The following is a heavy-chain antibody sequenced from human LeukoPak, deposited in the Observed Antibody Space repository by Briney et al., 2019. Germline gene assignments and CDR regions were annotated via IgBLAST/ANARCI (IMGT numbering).Heavy chain of an antibody. D-gene: IGHD3-22*01. CDR2: ITDSGGST. CDR1: GFSLSSYA. Sequence: SGGSLSLSCTASGFSLSSYAMSWVRQAPGEGLEWVSAITDSGGSTYYSDSVKGRFTISRDNSKNTLYLQMNTLRAEDTAIYYCAKGSSGYRRHYFDSWGQQRLLAVSS. V-gene: IGHV3-23*01. J-gene: IGHJ4*02. CDR3: AKGSSGYRRHYFDS.